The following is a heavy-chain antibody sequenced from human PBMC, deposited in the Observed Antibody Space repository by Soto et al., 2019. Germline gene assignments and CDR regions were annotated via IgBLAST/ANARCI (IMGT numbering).Heavy chain of an antibody. V-gene: IGHV1-69*02. Sequence: QVQLVQSGAEVKKPGSSVKVSCKASGGTFSSYTISWVRQAPGQGLEWMGRIIPILGIANYAQKFQGRVTITADKSTSTAYMELSSLRSEDTAVYYCARNKEYSSPFDYWGQGTLVTVSS. CDR3: ARNKEYSSPFDY. D-gene: IGHD6-6*01. CDR2: IIPILGIA. CDR1: GGTFSSYT. J-gene: IGHJ4*02.